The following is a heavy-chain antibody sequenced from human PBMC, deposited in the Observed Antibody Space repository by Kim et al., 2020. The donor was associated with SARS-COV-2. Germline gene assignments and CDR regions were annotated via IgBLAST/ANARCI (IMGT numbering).Heavy chain of an antibody. CDR1: GFTFSSYG. D-gene: IGHD6-19*01. Sequence: GGSLRLSCAASGFTFSSYGMHWVRQAPGKGLEWVAVIWYDGSNKYYADSVKGRFTISRDNSKNTLYLQMNSLRAEDTAVYYCAKDVGEQQWVADYYYYYGMDVWGQGTTVTVSS. J-gene: IGHJ6*02. CDR2: IWYDGSNK. CDR3: AKDVGEQQWVADYYYYYGMDV. V-gene: IGHV3-33*06.